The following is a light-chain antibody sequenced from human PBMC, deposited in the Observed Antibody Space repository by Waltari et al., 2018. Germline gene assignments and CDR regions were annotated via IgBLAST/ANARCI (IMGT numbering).Light chain of an antibody. J-gene: IGLJ3*02. CDR1: SSDVGAYNY. CDR2: EVS. V-gene: IGLV2-11*01. CDR3: SSTAGGYTWV. Sequence: QSALTQPRSVSGSPGQSVAISCTGTSSDVGAYNYVSWYQHHPGKAPKLRIFEVSKRPSGVPYRFSSSKSGNTASLTISGLQAEDEADYHCSSTAGGYTWVFGGGTKVTVL.